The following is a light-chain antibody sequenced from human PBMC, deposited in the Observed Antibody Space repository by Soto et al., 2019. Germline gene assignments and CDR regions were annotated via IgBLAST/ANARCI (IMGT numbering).Light chain of an antibody. J-gene: IGLJ3*02. CDR1: SSNIGAGYN. CDR3: QSSDSNLSVWV. Sequence: QSVLTQPPSVYGAPGQRVTISCTGSSSNIGAGYNVHWYQQLPGTAPKLLIYGNNNQPSGVPDRFSGSKSGTSVSLAITGLQADDEADYFCQSSDSNLSVWVFGGGTKLTVL. CDR2: GNN. V-gene: IGLV1-40*01.